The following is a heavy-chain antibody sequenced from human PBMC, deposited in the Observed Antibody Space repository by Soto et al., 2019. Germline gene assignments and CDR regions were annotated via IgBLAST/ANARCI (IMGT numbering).Heavy chain of an antibody. Sequence: GGSLRLSCAASGFTFSSYWMHWVRQAPGKGLVWVSRTKSDGSSTSYADSVKGRFTISRDNAKNTLYLQMNSLRAEDTAVYYCARRAAGDYYYSMDVWGQGTTVTVSS. V-gene: IGHV3-74*01. D-gene: IGHD6-13*01. CDR2: TKSDGSST. CDR3: ARRAAGDYYYSMDV. CDR1: GFTFSSYW. J-gene: IGHJ6*02.